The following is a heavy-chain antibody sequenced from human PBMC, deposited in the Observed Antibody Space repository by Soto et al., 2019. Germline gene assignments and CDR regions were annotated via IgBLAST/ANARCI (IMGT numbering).Heavy chain of an antibody. CDR1: GCPINTGDYY. V-gene: IGHV4-30-4*01. CDR3: ARAGFSYGHLLF. Sequence: PSETLSLTCDVSGCPINTGDYYWNWIRQPPGKGLEWIGYVFYSGATNYSPSLKSRAAISMDTSKNQFSLSLTSVTAADTAVYYCARAGFSYGHLLFWGQGIRVTVSS. CDR2: VFYSGAT. J-gene: IGHJ4*02. D-gene: IGHD3-10*01.